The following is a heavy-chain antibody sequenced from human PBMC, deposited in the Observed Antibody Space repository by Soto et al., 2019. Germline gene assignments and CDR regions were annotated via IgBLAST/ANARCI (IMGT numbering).Heavy chain of an antibody. J-gene: IGHJ5*02. Sequence: QVQLQESGPGLVKPSGTLSLTCAVSGGSISSSNWWSWVLQSPGKGLEWIGEIYHSGNTNYNPSLKGRVTISVDKSKNQFSLKLSSVTAADTDVYYCARLDFGAVTSSPWGQGTLVTVSS. CDR3: ARLDFGAVTSSP. D-gene: IGHD4-17*01. CDR2: IYHSGNT. V-gene: IGHV4-4*02. CDR1: GGSISSSNW.